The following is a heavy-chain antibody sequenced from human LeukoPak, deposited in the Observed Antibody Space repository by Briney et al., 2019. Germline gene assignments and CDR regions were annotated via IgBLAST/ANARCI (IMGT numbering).Heavy chain of an antibody. V-gene: IGHV3-21*01. CDR1: GFTFSSYS. CDR2: ISSSSSYI. CDR3: ARVPTYCSSTSCYMRSGNWFDP. Sequence: GGSLRLSCAASGFTFSSYSMNWVRQAPGKGLEWVSSISSSSSYIYYADSVKGRFTISRDNAKNSLYLQMNSLRAEDTAVYYCARVPTYCSSTSCYMRSGNWFDPWGQGTLVTVSS. D-gene: IGHD2-2*02. J-gene: IGHJ5*02.